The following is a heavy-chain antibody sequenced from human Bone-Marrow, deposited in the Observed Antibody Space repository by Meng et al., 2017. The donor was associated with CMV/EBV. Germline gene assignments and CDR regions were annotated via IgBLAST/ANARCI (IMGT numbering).Heavy chain of an antibody. CDR1: GFTFSSYW. V-gene: IGHV3-74*01. CDR3: AVAELLWGYGMDV. CDR2: INSDGSST. Sequence: GGSLRLSCAASGFTFSSYWMHWVRQAPGKGLVWVSRINSDGSSTSYADSVKGRFTISRDNAKNTLYLQMNSLRAEDTAVYYCAVAELLWGYGMDVWGQGTTVTVSS. D-gene: IGHD1-26*01. J-gene: IGHJ6*02.